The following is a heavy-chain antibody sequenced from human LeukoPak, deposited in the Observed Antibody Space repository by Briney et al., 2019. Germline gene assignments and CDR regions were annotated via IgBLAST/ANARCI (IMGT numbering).Heavy chain of an antibody. J-gene: IGHJ4*02. Sequence: ASVEVSCKASGYTFTGYYMHWVRQAPGQGLEWMGWINPSSGGTNYAQKFQGRVTMTRDTSISTAYMELSRLRSDDTAAYYCARASRSRIVVVPAAILRYWGQGTLVTVSS. CDR3: ARASRSRIVVVPAAILRY. CDR1: GYTFTGYY. V-gene: IGHV1-2*02. D-gene: IGHD2-2*01. CDR2: INPSSGGT.